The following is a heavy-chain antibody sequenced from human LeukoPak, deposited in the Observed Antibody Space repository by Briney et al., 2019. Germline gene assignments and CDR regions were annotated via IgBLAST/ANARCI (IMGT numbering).Heavy chain of an antibody. CDR2: IKQDGSEK. CDR1: GFTFSSYW. J-gene: IGHJ4*02. Sequence: PGGSLRLSCAASGFTFSSYWMSWVRQAPGKGLEWVANIKQDGSEKYYVDSVKGRFTISRDNAKNSLYLQMNSLRAEDTAVYYCAREDNWNDPVFDYWGQGTLDTVSS. D-gene: IGHD1-1*01. CDR3: AREDNWNDPVFDY. V-gene: IGHV3-7*01.